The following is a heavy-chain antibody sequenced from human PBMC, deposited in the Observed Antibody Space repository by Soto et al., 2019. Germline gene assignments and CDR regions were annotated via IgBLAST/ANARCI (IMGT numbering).Heavy chain of an antibody. CDR2: ISAYNGNT. Sequence: ASVKVSCKASGYTFTSYGISWVRQAPGQGLEWMGWISAYNGNTNYAQKLQGRVTMTTDTSTSTAYMELSSLRSEDTAVYYCARGTGPAGHFDYWGQGALVTVSS. V-gene: IGHV1-18*01. CDR3: ARGTGPAGHFDY. D-gene: IGHD2-2*01. CDR1: GYTFTSYG. J-gene: IGHJ4*02.